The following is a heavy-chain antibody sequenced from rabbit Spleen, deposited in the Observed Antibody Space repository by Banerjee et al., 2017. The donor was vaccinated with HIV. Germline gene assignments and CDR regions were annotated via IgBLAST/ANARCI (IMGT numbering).Heavy chain of an antibody. J-gene: IGHJ4*01. Sequence: QSLEESGGDLVKPGASLTLTCTASGFSFSSYYYMCWVRQAPGKGLEWIGCINTRSSGTWYANWAKGRFTISKTSSTTVTLQMTTLTAADTATYFCARDLVAVIGWNFSLWGQGTLVTVS. D-gene: IGHD1-1*01. CDR3: ARDLVAVIGWNFSL. CDR2: INTRSSGT. V-gene: IGHV1S40*01. CDR1: GFSFSSYYY.